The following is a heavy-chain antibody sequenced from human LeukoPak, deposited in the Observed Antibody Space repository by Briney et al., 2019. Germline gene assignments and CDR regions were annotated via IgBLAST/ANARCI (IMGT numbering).Heavy chain of an antibody. V-gene: IGHV4-34*01. CDR3: ARNAAAGTFPKYSMDV. Sequence: SENLSLTAAVDGGSFSGYYWSWLRQPPGNELEWVGVINHSGSTNYNPSLNSRVTISVDTSKNQFSLKLSSVTAADTAVYYCARNAAAGTFPKYSMDVWGKGTTVTVSS. CDR2: INHSGST. CDR1: GGSFSGYY. D-gene: IGHD6-13*01. J-gene: IGHJ6*03.